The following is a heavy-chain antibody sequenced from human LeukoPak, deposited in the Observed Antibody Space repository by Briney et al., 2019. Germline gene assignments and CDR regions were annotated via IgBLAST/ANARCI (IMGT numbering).Heavy chain of an antibody. CDR3: ARVGASRGVYYYYYMDV. D-gene: IGHD3-3*01. J-gene: IGHJ6*03. CDR1: GYTFTGYY. V-gene: IGHV1-2*02. Sequence: ASVKVSCKASGYTFTGYYMHWVRQAPGQGLEWMGWINPNSGGTNYAQKFQGRVTMTRDTSISTAYVELSRLRSDDTAVYYCARVGASRGVYYYYYMDVWGKGTTVTVSS. CDR2: INPNSGGT.